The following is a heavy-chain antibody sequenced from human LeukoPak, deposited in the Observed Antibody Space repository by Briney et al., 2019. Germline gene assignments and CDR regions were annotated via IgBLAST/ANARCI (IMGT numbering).Heavy chain of an antibody. V-gene: IGHV4-34*01. J-gene: IGHJ4*02. Sequence: KASETLSLTCAVYRGSFCGYYWSWIRQPPGKGLEWIGEIHHSGSTSYNPSLKSRVTISVDTSKNQFSLKLSSVTAADTAVYYCAREGDSSVYYDYWGQGTLVTVSS. CDR1: RGSFCGYY. CDR3: AREGDSSVYYDY. CDR2: IHHSGST. D-gene: IGHD3-22*01.